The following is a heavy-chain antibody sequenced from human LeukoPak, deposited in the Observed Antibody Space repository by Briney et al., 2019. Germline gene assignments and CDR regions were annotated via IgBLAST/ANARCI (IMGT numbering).Heavy chain of an antibody. Sequence: SLRLSCAASGFTFDDYAMHRVRQAPGKGLEWVSGISWNSGSIGYADSVKGRFTISRDNAKNSLYLQMNSLRADDTAVYYCARDGDAYNFDFWGQGALVTVSS. CDR3: ARDGDAYNFDF. CDR2: ISWNSGSI. CDR1: GFTFDDYA. V-gene: IGHV3-9*01. J-gene: IGHJ4*02. D-gene: IGHD5-24*01.